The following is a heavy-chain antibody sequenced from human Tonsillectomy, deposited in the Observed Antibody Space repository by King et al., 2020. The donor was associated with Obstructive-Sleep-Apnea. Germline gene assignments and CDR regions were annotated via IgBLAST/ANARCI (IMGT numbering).Heavy chain of an antibody. Sequence: VQLVQSGAEVKKPGASVNFSCKASGYTFSDYTMHWVRQAPGQRLEWMGWINGGNGKTKYSQKFQGRVTITRDTSASTAYMELSSLTSEDTAVYYCARVVGATTFGVFDIWGQGTLVTVSS. D-gene: IGHD1-26*01. CDR3: ARVVGATTFGVFDI. V-gene: IGHV1-3*01. CDR2: INGGNGKT. J-gene: IGHJ3*02. CDR1: GYTFSDYT.